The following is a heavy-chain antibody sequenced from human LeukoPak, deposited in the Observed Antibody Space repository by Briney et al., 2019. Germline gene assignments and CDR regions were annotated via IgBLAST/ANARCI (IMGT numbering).Heavy chain of an antibody. CDR2: IHHSGII. CDR3: ARHSRVIVRAICAYDF. CDR1: GSSINSDYF. V-gene: IGHV4-38-2*01. Sequence: SETLSLTYAVSGSSINSDYFWAWIRQPPGKGLEWIGSIHHSGIIYYNPSLRSRVTISVGTSENHFSLNLNSVTAADTALYYCARHSRVIVRAICAYDFWGQGTKVTVSS. J-gene: IGHJ3*01. D-gene: IGHD3-22*01.